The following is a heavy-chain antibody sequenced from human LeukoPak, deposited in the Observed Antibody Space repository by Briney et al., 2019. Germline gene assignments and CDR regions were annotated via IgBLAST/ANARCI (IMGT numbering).Heavy chain of an antibody. CDR1: GFTFSSYA. V-gene: IGHV3-23*01. CDR2: ITGGGDTT. J-gene: IGHJ4*02. D-gene: IGHD3-9*01. Sequence: GGSLRLSCAASGFTFSSYAMSWVREAPGKGLEWVSAITGGGDTTYYADSVKGRFTISRDNSKNTLYLQMNNLRAEDTAVYYCAKAANYDILTGYYLDYWGQGTLVTVSS. CDR3: AKAANYDILTGYYLDY.